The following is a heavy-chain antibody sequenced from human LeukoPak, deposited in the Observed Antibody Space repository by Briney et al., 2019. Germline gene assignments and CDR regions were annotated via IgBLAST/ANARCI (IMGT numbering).Heavy chain of an antibody. D-gene: IGHD3-10*01. CDR3: ARDKSPRAYYGSGNGDY. J-gene: IGHJ4*02. CDR2: ISSSSSYI. CDR1: GFTFSSYS. V-gene: IGHV3-21*01. Sequence: GGSLRLSCAASGFTFSSYSMNWVRQAPGKGLEWVSSISSSSSYIYYADSAKGRFTISRDNAKNSLYLQMNSLRAEDTAVYYCARDKSPRAYYGSGNGDYWGQGTLVTVSS.